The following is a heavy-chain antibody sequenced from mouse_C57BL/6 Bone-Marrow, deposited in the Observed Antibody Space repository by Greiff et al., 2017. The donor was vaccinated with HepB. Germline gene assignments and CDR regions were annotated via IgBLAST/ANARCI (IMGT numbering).Heavy chain of an antibody. D-gene: IGHD1-1*01. Sequence: EVQRVESGGGLVQPGGSLKLSCAASGFTFSDYYMYWVRQTPEKRLEWVAYISNGGGSTYYPDTVKGRFTISRDNAKNTLYLQMSRLKSEDTAMYYCARLIYYYGSSHWYFDVWGTGTTVTVSS. CDR1: GFTFSDYY. J-gene: IGHJ1*03. CDR3: ARLIYYYGSSHWYFDV. CDR2: ISNGGGST. V-gene: IGHV5-12*01.